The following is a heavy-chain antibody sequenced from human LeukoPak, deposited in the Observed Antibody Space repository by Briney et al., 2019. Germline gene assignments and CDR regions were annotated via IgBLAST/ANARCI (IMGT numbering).Heavy chain of an antibody. CDR2: ISGSGGST. CDR3: AKDTYDSSGYSAGFYYFDY. CDR1: GFTFSSYA. Sequence: GGSLRLSCAASGFTFSSYAMSWVRQAPGKGLEWVSAISGSGGSTYYADSVKGRFTISRDNSKNTLYLQMNSLRAEDTAVYYCAKDTYDSSGYSAGFYYFDYWGQGTLVTVSS. V-gene: IGHV3-23*01. J-gene: IGHJ4*02. D-gene: IGHD3-22*01.